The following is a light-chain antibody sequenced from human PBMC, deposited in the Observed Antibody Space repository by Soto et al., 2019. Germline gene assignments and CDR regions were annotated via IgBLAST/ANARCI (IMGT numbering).Light chain of an antibody. J-gene: IGLJ3*02. CDR2: DVS. Sequence: SVLTQPASVSGSPGQSITLSCTGTSSDVGGYNYVSWYQQHPGKAPKLMIYDVSNRPSGVSNRFSGSKSGNTASLTISGLQAEDEADYYCSSYTSSSPWVFGGGTKLTVL. CDR3: SSYTSSSPWV. CDR1: SSDVGGYNY. V-gene: IGLV2-14*01.